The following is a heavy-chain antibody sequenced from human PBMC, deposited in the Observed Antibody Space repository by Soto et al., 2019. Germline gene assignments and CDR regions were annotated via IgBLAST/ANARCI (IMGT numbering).Heavy chain of an antibody. Sequence: QVQLVQSGAEVKKPGASVKVSCKASGYTFTSYYMHWVRQAPGQGLEWMGIINPSGGSTSYAQKFQGRVTMTRDTSTSTVYMELSSLRYEDTAVYYCARDRGYCRGGSCYGAGFDPWGQGTLVTVSS. CDR1: GYTFTSYY. J-gene: IGHJ5*02. CDR3: ARDRGYCRGGSCYGAGFDP. CDR2: INPSGGST. D-gene: IGHD2-15*01. V-gene: IGHV1-46*01.